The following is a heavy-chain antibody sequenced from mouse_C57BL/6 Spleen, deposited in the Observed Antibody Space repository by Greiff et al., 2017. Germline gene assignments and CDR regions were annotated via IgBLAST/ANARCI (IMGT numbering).Heavy chain of an antibody. V-gene: IGHV1-62-2*01. CDR3: ARNEDRGGYGNPGFAY. CDR2: FYPGSGSI. Sequence: QVQLKESGAELVKPGASVKLSCKASGYTFTEYTIHWVKQRSGQGLEWIGWFYPGSGSIKYNEKFKDKATLTVDKSSSTVYMELSRLTSEDAAVYFCARNEDRGGYGNPGFAYWGKGTLVTVSA. CDR1: GYTFTEYT. J-gene: IGHJ3*01. D-gene: IGHD2-10*02.